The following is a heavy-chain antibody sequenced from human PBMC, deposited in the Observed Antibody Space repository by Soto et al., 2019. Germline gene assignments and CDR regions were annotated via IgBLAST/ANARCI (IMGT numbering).Heavy chain of an antibody. CDR1: GFTFSTQA. J-gene: IGHJ4*02. CDR2: ISYDGSKI. CDR3: ARGLRKFYYFDA. D-gene: IGHD4-17*01. V-gene: IGHV3-30-3*01. Sequence: PGGSLRLSCAASGFTFSTQAMHWVRQAPGKGLEWVAVISYDGSKIYYADSVKGRFTISRDNSKNTLYLQMNSLRAEDTAVYYCARGLRKFYYFDAWGQGTLVTVPS.